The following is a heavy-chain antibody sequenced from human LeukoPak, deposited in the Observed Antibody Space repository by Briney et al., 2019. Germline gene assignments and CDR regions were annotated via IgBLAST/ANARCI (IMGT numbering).Heavy chain of an antibody. J-gene: IGHJ6*04. Sequence: GGSLRLSCVASGFTLSTYEVNWVRQAPGKGLEWVSYISGSGSAIYYADSVKGRFTISRDNAKNSVYLQMNSLRAEDTAVYYCARYCSGGSCFYGMDVWGKGTTVTVSS. V-gene: IGHV3-48*03. D-gene: IGHD2-15*01. CDR3: ARYCSGGSCFYGMDV. CDR1: GFTLSTYE. CDR2: ISGSGSAI.